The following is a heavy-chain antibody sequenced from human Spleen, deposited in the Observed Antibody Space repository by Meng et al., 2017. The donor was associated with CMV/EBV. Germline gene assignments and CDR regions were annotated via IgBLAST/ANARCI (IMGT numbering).Heavy chain of an antibody. D-gene: IGHD2/OR15-2a*01. CDR3: ARGGNKWELLSLGFDP. J-gene: IGHJ5*02. V-gene: IGHV3-30*02. Sequence: GGSLRLSCAASGFTYSTYSMHWVRQAPGKGLEWVAFIRHDGSDKYYADSVKGRFTISRDNANNSLHLQMNSLRAEDSALYYCARGGNKWELLSLGFDPWGQGTLVTVSS. CDR2: IRHDGSDK. CDR1: GFTYSTYS.